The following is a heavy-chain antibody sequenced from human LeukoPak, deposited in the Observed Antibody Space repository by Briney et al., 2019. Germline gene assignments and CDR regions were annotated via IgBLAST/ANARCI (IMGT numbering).Heavy chain of an antibody. V-gene: IGHV3-30-3*01. CDR1: GFTFSSYA. Sequence: GGSLRLSCAASGFTFSSYAMHWVRQAPGKGLEWVAVISYDGSNKYYADSVKGRFTISRDNSKNTLYLQMNSLRAEDTAAYYCARDLNSGLGNYYDSSGLRNYYGMDVWGQGTTVTVSS. CDR3: ARDLNSGLGNYYDSSGLRNYYGMDV. D-gene: IGHD3-22*01. CDR2: ISYDGSNK. J-gene: IGHJ6*02.